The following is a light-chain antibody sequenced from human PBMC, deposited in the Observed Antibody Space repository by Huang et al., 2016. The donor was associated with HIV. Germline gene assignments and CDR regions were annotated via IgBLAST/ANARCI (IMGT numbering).Light chain of an antibody. Sequence: EIVLTQSPDTLSLSPGERATVSCRVSQTIKNIYLAWYQQKPGQGPRLLIYGASSRATDIPDRFSGSGSGTDFTLTINRLEPEDFVVYYCQQYDSSQGISFGQGTRLEMK. CDR2: GAS. J-gene: IGKJ5*01. V-gene: IGKV3-20*01. CDR1: QTIKNIY. CDR3: QQYDSSQGIS.